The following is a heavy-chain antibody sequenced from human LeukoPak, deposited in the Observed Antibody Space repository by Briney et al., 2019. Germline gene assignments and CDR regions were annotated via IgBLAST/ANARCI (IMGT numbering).Heavy chain of an antibody. D-gene: IGHD6-13*01. Sequence: SETLSLTCTVSGGSISSGGYYWSWIRQHPGKGLEWIGYIYYSGSTYYNPSLKSRVTISVDTSKNQFSLKLSSVTAADTAVYYCARASSSTIDYYFDYWGQGTLVTVSS. J-gene: IGHJ4*02. V-gene: IGHV4-31*03. CDR2: IYYSGST. CDR3: ARASSSTIDYYFDY. CDR1: GGSISSGGYY.